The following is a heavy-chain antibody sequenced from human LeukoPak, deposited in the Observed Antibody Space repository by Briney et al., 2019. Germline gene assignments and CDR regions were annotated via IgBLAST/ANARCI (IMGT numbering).Heavy chain of an antibody. CDR1: GFAFSSYG. D-gene: IGHD3-22*01. V-gene: IGHV3-30*18. J-gene: IGHJ4*02. Sequence: GGSLRLSCAASGFAFSSYGMHWVRQAPGKGLEWVAVISYDGSNKYYADPVKGRFTISRDNSKNTLYLQMNSLRAEDTAVYYCAKTVSSGYPYFDYWGQGTLVTVSS. CDR3: AKTVSSGYPYFDY. CDR2: ISYDGSNK.